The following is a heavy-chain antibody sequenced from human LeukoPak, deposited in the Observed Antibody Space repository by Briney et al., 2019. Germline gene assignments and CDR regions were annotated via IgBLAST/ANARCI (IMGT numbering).Heavy chain of an antibody. CDR1: GFTFSNYA. D-gene: IGHD1-14*01. J-gene: IGHJ4*02. Sequence: GGSLRLFCAASGFTFSNYAMNWVRQAPGKGLEWVSAISNSGGSSYYADSVKGWFTISRDNSKTNLYLQMNSLRAEDTAVYYCAKVRASAGENYFDSWGLGTLVTVSS. CDR3: AKVRASAGENYFDS. CDR2: ISNSGGSS. V-gene: IGHV3-23*01.